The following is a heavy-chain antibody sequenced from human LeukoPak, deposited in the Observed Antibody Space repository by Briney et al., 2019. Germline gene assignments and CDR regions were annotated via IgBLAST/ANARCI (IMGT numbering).Heavy chain of an antibody. Sequence: GGSLRLSCAASGLAFSAYKMHWVRQAPRKGLVWVSRISTDGYTTDYADFVQGRFTASRDNTKNTWSLEMNSLRAEDTAVYYCVVGGSPGYWGQGTLVTVSA. CDR2: ISTDGYTT. D-gene: IGHD2-15*01. V-gene: IGHV3-74*01. CDR1: GLAFSAYK. CDR3: VVGGSPGY. J-gene: IGHJ4*02.